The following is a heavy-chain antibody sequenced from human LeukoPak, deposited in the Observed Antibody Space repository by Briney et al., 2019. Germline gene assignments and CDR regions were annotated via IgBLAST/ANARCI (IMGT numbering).Heavy chain of an antibody. J-gene: IGHJ4*02. CDR2: INVNSGGT. V-gene: IGHV1-2*02. D-gene: IGHD3-9*01. Sequence: GASVKVSCKASGYTFTDDYIHWVRQAPGQGLEWMGWINVNSGGTNSAQKFYARVTMTRDTSISTAYMELSRLRSDDTAVFYCARSPHILTGENFDFWGQGTLVTVSS. CDR3: ARSPHILTGENFDF. CDR1: GYTFTDDY.